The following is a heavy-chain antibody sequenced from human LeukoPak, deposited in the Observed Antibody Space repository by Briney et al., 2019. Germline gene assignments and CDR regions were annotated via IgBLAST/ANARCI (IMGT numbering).Heavy chain of an antibody. CDR3: ARRGSYLGAFDI. CDR2: IIPILGIA. Sequence: SVKVSCKASGGTFSSYAISWVRRAPGQGLEWMGRIIPILGIANYAQKFQGRVTITADKSTSTAYMELSSLRSEDTAVYYCARRGSYLGAFDIWGQGTMVTVSS. V-gene: IGHV1-69*04. CDR1: GGTFSSYA. J-gene: IGHJ3*02. D-gene: IGHD3-10*01.